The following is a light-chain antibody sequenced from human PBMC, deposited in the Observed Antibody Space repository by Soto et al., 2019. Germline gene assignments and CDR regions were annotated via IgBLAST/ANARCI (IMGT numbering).Light chain of an antibody. V-gene: IGLV1-44*01. CDR3: QSYDSSLTNAV. Sequence: QSVLIQPPSVSGTPGQRVTITCSGSRSNIGTKTVNWYQKLPGSAPKLLIYDNNQRPSGVPDRFSGSKSGTSASLAISGLRGEDEADYHCQSYDSSLTNAVFGGGTKLTVL. CDR1: RSNIGTKT. CDR2: DNN. J-gene: IGLJ2*01.